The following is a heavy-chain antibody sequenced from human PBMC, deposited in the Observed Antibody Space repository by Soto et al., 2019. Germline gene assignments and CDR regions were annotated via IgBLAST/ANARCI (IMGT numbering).Heavy chain of an antibody. D-gene: IGHD6-13*01. CDR2: ISGSGGST. J-gene: IGHJ5*02. CDR1: GFTFITYA. Sequence: GGSLRLSCAASGFTFITYAMSWVRQAPGKGLEWVSAISGSGGSTYYADSVKGRFTISRDNSKNTLYLQMNSLRAEDTAVYYCAKDGAYRSSWYFLWLDPWGQGPLVTVYS. CDR3: AKDGAYRSSWYFLWLDP. V-gene: IGHV3-23*01.